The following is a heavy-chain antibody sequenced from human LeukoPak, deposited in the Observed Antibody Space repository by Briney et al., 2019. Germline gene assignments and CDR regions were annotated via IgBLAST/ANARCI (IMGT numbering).Heavy chain of an antibody. D-gene: IGHD3-22*01. CDR1: GFTFSSYT. V-gene: IGHV3-30-3*01. CDR3: ARDGVYYDSSGLFDY. Sequence: KAGGSLRLSRAASGFTFSSYTMHWVRQAPGKGLEWVAVISYDGSNKYYADSVKGRFTFSRDNSKNTPYLQMNSLRAEDTAVYYCARDGVYYDSSGLFDYWGQGTLVTVSS. CDR2: ISYDGSNK. J-gene: IGHJ4*02.